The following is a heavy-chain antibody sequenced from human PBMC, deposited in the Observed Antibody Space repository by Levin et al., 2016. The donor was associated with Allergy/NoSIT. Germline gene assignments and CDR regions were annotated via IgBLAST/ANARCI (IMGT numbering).Heavy chain of an antibody. Sequence: SETLSLTCTVSGGSISSGSFYWAWIRQPPGKGLEWIGSLYHGGSSYYSPSLKSRVTISVDMSKNQFSLNLTSVTAADTAVYYCARQYSSSWYFYSQAFDFWGQGTVVTVSS. D-gene: IGHD6-13*01. CDR3: ARQYSSSWYFYSQAFDF. CDR2: LYHGGSS. V-gene: IGHV4-39*01. CDR1: GGSISSGSFY. J-gene: IGHJ3*01.